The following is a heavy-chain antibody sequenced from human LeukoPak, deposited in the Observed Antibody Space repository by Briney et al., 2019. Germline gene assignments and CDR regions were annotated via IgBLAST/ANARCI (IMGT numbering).Heavy chain of an antibody. V-gene: IGHV1-2*02. CDR2: INPNSGGT. CDR3: ARVRGIVGANSWFDP. D-gene: IGHD1-26*01. CDR1: GYTFTGYY. J-gene: IGHJ5*02. Sequence: ASVKVSCKASGYTFTGYYMHWVRQAPGQGLEWMGWINPNSGGTNYAQKFQGRVTMTTDTSTSTAYMELRSLRSDDTAVYYCARVRGIVGANSWFDPWGQGTLVTVSS.